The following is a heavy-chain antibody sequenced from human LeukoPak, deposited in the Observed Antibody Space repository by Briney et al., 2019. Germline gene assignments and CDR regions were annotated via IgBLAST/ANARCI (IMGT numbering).Heavy chain of an antibody. V-gene: IGHV1-18*01. CDR3: ARLPYDFWSGYYYYYYGMDV. D-gene: IGHD3-3*01. Sequence: GASVKVSCKASGYTFTSYGISWVRQAPGQGLEWMGWISAYNGNTNHAQKLQGRVTMTTDTSTSTAYMEMRSLRSDDTAVYYCARLPYDFWSGYYYYYYGMDVWGQGTTVTVSS. CDR2: ISAYNGNT. J-gene: IGHJ6*02. CDR1: GYTFTSYG.